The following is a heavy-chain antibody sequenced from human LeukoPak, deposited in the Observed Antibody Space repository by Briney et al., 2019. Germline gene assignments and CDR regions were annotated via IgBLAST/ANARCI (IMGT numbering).Heavy chain of an antibody. CDR1: GVSISNTVYY. CDR3: ATTSGYRNYYYYYIDV. V-gene: IGHV4-39*01. Sequence: SETLSLTYPVSGVSISNTVYYWGGIRQAPGKGLEWIGTFFDGGNSYYNPSLKSRVTMSVDGSKNQFSLTLASVTAADTAVYYCATTSGYRNYYYYYIDVWGKGTTVTVSS. CDR2: FFDGGNS. D-gene: IGHD3-22*01. J-gene: IGHJ6*03.